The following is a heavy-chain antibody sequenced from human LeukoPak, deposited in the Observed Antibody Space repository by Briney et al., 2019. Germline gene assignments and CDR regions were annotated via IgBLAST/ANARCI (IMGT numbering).Heavy chain of an antibody. D-gene: IGHD5-12*01. CDR2: IYYSGST. CDR3: ARAGVDIVATMSYYFDY. CDR1: GGSISSGDYY. V-gene: IGHV4-30-4*01. J-gene: IGHJ4*02. Sequence: SETLSLTCTVSGGSISSGDYYWRWIRQPPGKGLEWIGYIYYSGSTYYNPSLKSRVTISVDTSKNQFSLKLSSVTAADTAVYYCARAGVDIVATMSYYFDYWGQGTLVTVSS.